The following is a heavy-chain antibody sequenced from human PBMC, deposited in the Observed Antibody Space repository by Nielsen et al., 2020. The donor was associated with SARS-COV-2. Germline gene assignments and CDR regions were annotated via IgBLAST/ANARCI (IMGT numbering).Heavy chain of an antibody. V-gene: IGHV3-11*03. D-gene: IGHD1-26*01. J-gene: IGHJ5*02. Sequence: GESLKISCAASGFTFSDYYMSWIRQAPGKGLEWVSYISSSSSYTNYADSVKGRFTISRDNAKNSLYLQMNSLRAEDTAVYYCAGGWGGELEFDPWGQGTLVTVSS. CDR3: AGGWGGELEFDP. CDR1: GFTFSDYY. CDR2: ISSSSSYT.